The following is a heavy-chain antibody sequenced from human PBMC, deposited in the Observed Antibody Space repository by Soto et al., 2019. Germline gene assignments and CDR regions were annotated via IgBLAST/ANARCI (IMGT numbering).Heavy chain of an antibody. V-gene: IGHV3-66*01. D-gene: IGHD4-17*01. J-gene: IGHJ4*02. CDR1: GFTVSSNF. CDR3: ASRRNPYGAYDY. Sequence: EVPLVVSGGGLVQPGGSLRLSCAASGFTVSSNFMSWVRQAPGKGLEWVSIIYSDGSTYYADSVKGRFTISRDNSKNTLYLQMNSLRADDPAVYYCASRRNPYGAYDYWGQGTLVTVSS. CDR2: IYSDGST.